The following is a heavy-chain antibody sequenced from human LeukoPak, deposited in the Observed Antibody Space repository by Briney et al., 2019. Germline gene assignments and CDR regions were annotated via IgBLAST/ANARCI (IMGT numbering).Heavy chain of an antibody. CDR2: IYYSGST. J-gene: IGHJ5*02. D-gene: IGHD3-3*01. Sequence: PSETLSLTCTVSGGSISGSSFYWGWIRQPPGKGLEWIGSIYYSGSTYYNPSLKSRVTMSVDTSNNQFSLKLSSVTAADTAVYYCARETYYDFWSGYRGSPKKGWFDPWGQGTLVTVSS. CDR3: ARETYYDFWSGYRGSPKKGWFDP. V-gene: IGHV4-39*02. CDR1: GGSISGSSFY.